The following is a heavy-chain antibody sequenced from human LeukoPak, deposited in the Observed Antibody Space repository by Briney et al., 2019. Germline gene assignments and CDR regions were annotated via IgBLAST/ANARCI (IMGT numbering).Heavy chain of an antibody. CDR3: ARISGGSYYWGPQTFDY. J-gene: IGHJ4*02. CDR2: INPSGGST. Sequence: ASVKVSCKASGYTFTSYYMHWVRQAPGQGLEWMGIINPSGGSTSYAQKFQGRVTMTRDMSTSTVYMELSSLRSEDTAVYYCARISGGSYYWGPQTFDYWGQGTLVTVSS. V-gene: IGHV1-46*01. CDR1: GYTFTSYY. D-gene: IGHD1-26*01.